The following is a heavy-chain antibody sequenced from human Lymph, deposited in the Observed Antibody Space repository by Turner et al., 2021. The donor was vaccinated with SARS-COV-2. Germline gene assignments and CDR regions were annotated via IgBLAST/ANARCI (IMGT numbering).Heavy chain of an antibody. CDR1: GGSISRYY. CDR3: ARGFDY. J-gene: IGHJ4*02. V-gene: IGHV4-59*08. Sequence: QVQLQESGPGLVKPSETLSLTCPVSGGSISRYYWSWIRQPPGKGLEWIGYIYYSGSTNYNPSLKSRVTISVDTSKNQFSLRLSSVTAADTAVYYCARGFDYWGQGTLVTVSS. CDR2: IYYSGST.